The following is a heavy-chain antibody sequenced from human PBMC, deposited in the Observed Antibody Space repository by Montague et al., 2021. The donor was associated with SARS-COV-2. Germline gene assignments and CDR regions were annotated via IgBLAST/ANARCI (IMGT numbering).Heavy chain of an antibody. D-gene: IGHD3-22*01. V-gene: IGHV4-61*01. CDR1: GVSISSGSYY. CDR2: VYHTGST. CDR3: VREKYYFDDSGSK. J-gene: IGHJ4*02. Sequence: SETLSLTCSVSGVSISSGSYYWSWVRQPPGQGLEWIGYVYHTGSTNYNPSLKSRVTLSIDTSKNQFSLNLTSVTAADTAVYYSVREKYYFDDSGSKWGEGTLVTV.